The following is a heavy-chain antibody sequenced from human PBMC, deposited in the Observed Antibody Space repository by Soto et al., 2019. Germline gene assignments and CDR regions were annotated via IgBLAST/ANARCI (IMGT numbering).Heavy chain of an antibody. Sequence: GESLKISCKGSGYSFTSYWIGWVRQMPGKGLEWMGIIYPGDSDTRYSPSFQGQVTISADKSMSIAYLQWSSLKASDTAMYYCARSERTFGGVIVIDAFDIWGQGTMVTVSS. D-gene: IGHD3-16*02. CDR3: ARSERTFGGVIVIDAFDI. V-gene: IGHV5-51*01. CDR2: IYPGDSDT. CDR1: GYSFTSYW. J-gene: IGHJ3*02.